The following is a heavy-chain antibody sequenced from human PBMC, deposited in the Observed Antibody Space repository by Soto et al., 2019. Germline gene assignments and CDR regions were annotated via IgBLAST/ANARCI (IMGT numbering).Heavy chain of an antibody. J-gene: IGHJ4*02. Sequence: EVQLVESGGGLVQPGGSLRLTCAVSGFTFSSYSMNWVRQAPGKGLEWLSYISSSSRTIYYADSVKGRFTVSRDNAKNELFLQMNSLRVEETAVYYCARELAEEMATISVGYWGQGTLVTVSS. D-gene: IGHD5-12*01. V-gene: IGHV3-48*01. CDR1: GFTFSSYS. CDR2: ISSSSRTI. CDR3: ARELAEEMATISVGY.